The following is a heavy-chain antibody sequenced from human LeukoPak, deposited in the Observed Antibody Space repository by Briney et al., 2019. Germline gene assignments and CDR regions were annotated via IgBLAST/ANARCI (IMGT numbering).Heavy chain of an antibody. CDR2: ISTTGGYT. J-gene: IGHJ4*02. CDR3: AKKPATIKFPFDI. V-gene: IGHV3-23*01. CDR1: GFSFSTYD. Sequence: GGSLRLSCVGSGFSFSTYDMGWVRQTPGKGVEWVSAISTTGGYTEDADSVKGRFTISRDNSQNTLFLQMHSLRAEDTAVYYCAKKPATIKFPFDIWGQGTLVTVSP. D-gene: IGHD5-24*01.